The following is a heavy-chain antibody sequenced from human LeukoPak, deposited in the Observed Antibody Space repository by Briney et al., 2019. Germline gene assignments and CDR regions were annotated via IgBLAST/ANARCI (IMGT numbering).Heavy chain of an antibody. CDR1: GGSISSYY. CDR2: IYYSGST. Sequence: SETLSLTCTVSGGSISSYYWSWIRQPPGKGLEWIGYIYYSGSTNYNPSLKSRVTISVDTSKNQFSLKLSSVTAADTAVYYCASGTYYYDSRNNWFDPWGQGTLVTVSS. V-gene: IGHV4-59*12. CDR3: ASGTYYYDSRNNWFDP. D-gene: IGHD3-22*01. J-gene: IGHJ5*02.